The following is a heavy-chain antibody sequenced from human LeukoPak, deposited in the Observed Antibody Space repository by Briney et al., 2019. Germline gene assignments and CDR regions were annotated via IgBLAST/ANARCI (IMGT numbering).Heavy chain of an antibody. CDR3: ARAYGSGSYYVKAADY. J-gene: IGHJ4*02. CDR1: GYTFSTYG. Sequence: GASVKVSCKASGYTFSTYGINWVRQAPGQGLEWKGWINAYNGDTKYAQRLQGRVTMTADTSTTTAYMELRALRSDDTAVYYCARAYGSGSYYVKAADYWGQGTLVTVSS. V-gene: IGHV1-18*01. CDR2: INAYNGDT. D-gene: IGHD3-10*01.